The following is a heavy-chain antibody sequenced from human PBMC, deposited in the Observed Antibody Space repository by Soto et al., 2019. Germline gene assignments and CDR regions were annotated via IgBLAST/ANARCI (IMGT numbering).Heavy chain of an antibody. D-gene: IGHD1-1*01. V-gene: IGHV1-18*01. J-gene: IGHJ5*02. CDR3: ARLGIGVQIWFDP. Sequence: QVQLVQSGAEVKKPGASVKVACKASGYTFTKYGITWVRQAPGQGLEWLGWISGYTGNTNYAQKLQGRVTMTTDTSTNTAYMELRSLRSDDTAVYYCARLGIGVQIWFDPWGQGTLVTVSS. CDR2: ISGYTGNT. CDR1: GYTFTKYG.